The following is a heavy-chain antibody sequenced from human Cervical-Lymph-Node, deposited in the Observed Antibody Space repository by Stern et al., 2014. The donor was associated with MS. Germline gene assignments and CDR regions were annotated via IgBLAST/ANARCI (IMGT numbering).Heavy chain of an antibody. D-gene: IGHD2-15*01. CDR2: ITHSGST. Sequence: QVQLQQWGAGLLKPSETLSLTCAVYGGSFSGYYWSWIRQPPGKGLEWIGEITHSGSTNYNPSLKSRVTISVDTSKNQFSLKLSSVTAADTAVYYCARGRVVVRAPLPYYYGMDVWGQGTTVTVSS. J-gene: IGHJ6*02. V-gene: IGHV4-34*01. CDR3: ARGRVVVRAPLPYYYGMDV. CDR1: GGSFSGYY.